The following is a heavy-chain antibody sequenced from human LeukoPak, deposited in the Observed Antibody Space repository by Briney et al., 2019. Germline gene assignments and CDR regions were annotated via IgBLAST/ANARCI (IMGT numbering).Heavy chain of an antibody. CDR3: ASHYGQGHGFEY. CDR2: IYASGST. Sequence: PSETLSLTCSVSGESLYNYYWSWIRQPAGKGLEWIGRIYASGSTDYNPSPKTRVTMSVDTSKNQFSLSLTSVTAADTAVYYCASHYGQGHGFEYWGRGALVSVSS. D-gene: IGHD3-10*01. CDR1: GESLYNYY. J-gene: IGHJ4*01. V-gene: IGHV4-4*07.